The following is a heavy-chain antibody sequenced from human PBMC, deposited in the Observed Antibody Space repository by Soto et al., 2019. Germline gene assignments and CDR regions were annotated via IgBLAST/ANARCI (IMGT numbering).Heavy chain of an antibody. Sequence: QVQLVESGGGVVQPGTSLRLSCATSGFTFSSYGMHWVRQAPGKGLEWVAVIWYDGSKRYYTDSVKGRFTISRDDSKNTLYLQMNSLRVEDTAVYYCAREDSVGWYADYWGQGTLVTVSS. CDR2: IWYDGSKR. J-gene: IGHJ4*02. D-gene: IGHD6-19*01. CDR3: AREDSVGWYADY. V-gene: IGHV3-33*01. CDR1: GFTFSSYG.